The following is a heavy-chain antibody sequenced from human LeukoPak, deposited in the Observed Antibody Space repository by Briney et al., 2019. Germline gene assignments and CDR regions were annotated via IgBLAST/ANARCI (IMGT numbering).Heavy chain of an antibody. CDR2: ISSSGSTI. D-gene: IGHD6-19*01. CDR3: ARAKAKQWLVNNYYYYGMDV. J-gene: IGHJ6*02. CDR1: GFTFSDYY. V-gene: IGHV3-11*01. Sequence: KPGGSLRLSCAASGFTFSDYYMSWIRQAPGKGLEWVSYISSSGSTIYYADSVKGRFTISRDNAKNSLYLQMNSLRAEDTAVYYCARAKAKQWLVNNYYYYGMDVWGQGTTVTVSS.